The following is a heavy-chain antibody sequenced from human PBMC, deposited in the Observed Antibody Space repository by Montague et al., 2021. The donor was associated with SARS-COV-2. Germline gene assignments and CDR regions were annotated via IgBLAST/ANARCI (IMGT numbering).Heavy chain of an antibody. Sequence: CAISGDSVSSNSVAWSWIRQPPSRGLEWLGRTYYRSEWYSGYAPXVRGRLTVNPDASKNEFSLELNYVTPEDTAVYYCVRYSGWFYFDFWGQGTLVTVSS. D-gene: IGHD6-19*01. V-gene: IGHV6-1*01. J-gene: IGHJ4*02. CDR1: GDSVSSNSVA. CDR2: TYYRSEWYS. CDR3: VRYSGWFYFDF.